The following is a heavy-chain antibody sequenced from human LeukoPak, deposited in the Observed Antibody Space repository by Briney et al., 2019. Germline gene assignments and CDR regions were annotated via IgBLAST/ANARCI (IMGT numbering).Heavy chain of an antibody. V-gene: IGHV3-48*04. CDR1: GFTFSSYG. CDR2: ISSSGSTI. D-gene: IGHD6-6*01. Sequence: GGSLRLSCAASGFTFSSYGMSWVRQAPGKGLEWVSYISSSGSTIYYADSVKGRFTISRDNAKNSLYLQMNSLTAEDTAVYYCARESFAARWDWGQGTLVTVSS. J-gene: IGHJ4*02. CDR3: ARESFAARWD.